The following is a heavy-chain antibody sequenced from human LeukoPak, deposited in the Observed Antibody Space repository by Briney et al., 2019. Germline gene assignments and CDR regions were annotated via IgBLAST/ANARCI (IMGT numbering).Heavy chain of an antibody. V-gene: IGHV4-39*07. CDR1: GGSISSSSYY. Sequence: SETLSLTCTVSGGSISSSSYYWGWIRQPPGKGLEWIGSIYYSGSTYYNPSLKSRVTISVDTSKNQFSLKLSSVTAADTAVYYCARDSSRHHPMVRGVDNWFDPWGQGTLVTVSS. CDR2: IYYSGST. J-gene: IGHJ5*02. CDR3: ARDSSRHHPMVRGVDNWFDP. D-gene: IGHD3-10*01.